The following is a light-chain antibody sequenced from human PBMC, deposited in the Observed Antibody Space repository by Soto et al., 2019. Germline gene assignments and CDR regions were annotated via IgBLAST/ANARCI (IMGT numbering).Light chain of an antibody. V-gene: IGKV1-39*01. CDR2: GAS. Sequence: DIQMTQSPSSLSASVGDRVTITCRASQSISTYLNWYQQKPGTAPKLLIYGASRLQSGVPSRFRGSGSGTDFTLTITSLQPEDFATYYCQQGYSTPVTFGGGTKVEIK. CDR1: QSISTY. J-gene: IGKJ4*01. CDR3: QQGYSTPVT.